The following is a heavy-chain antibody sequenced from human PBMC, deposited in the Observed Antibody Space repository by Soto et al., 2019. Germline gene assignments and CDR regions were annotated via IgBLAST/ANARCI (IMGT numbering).Heavy chain of an antibody. J-gene: IGHJ5*02. CDR3: ARRRWLVGNWFDP. V-gene: IGHV4-34*01. D-gene: IGHD6-19*01. Sequence: SETLSLTCAVYGGSFSGYYWSWIRQPPGKGLEWIGEINHSGSTNYNPSLKSRVTISVDTSKNQFSLKLSSVTAADTAVYYCARRRWLVGNWFDPWGQEPWSPSPQ. CDR2: INHSGST. CDR1: GGSFSGYY.